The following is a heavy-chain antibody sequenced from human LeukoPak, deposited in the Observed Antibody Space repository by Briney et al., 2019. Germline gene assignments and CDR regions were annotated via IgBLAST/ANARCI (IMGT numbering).Heavy chain of an antibody. CDR1: GGSISSGDYY. V-gene: IGHV4-39*07. CDR2: INHSGST. D-gene: IGHD3-3*01. J-gene: IGHJ4*02. CDR3: ARGRRTIFGVVKPFHPFDY. Sequence: PSETLSLTCTVSGGSISSGDYYWSWIRQPPGKGLEWIGEINHSGSTNYNPSLKSRVTISVDTSKNQFSLKLSSVTAADTAVYYCARGRRTIFGVVKPFHPFDYWGQGTLVTVSS.